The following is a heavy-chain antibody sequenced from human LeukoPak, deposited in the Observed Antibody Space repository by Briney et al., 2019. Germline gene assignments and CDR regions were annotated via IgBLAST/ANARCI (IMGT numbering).Heavy chain of an antibody. Sequence: PGGSLRLSCAASGFTFSSYAMSWLRQAPGKGLEWVSAISGSGGSTYYADSVKGRFTISRDNSKNTLYLQMNSLRAEDTAVYYCAKWYGYCSGGSCYSGLYYYYYGMDVWGQGTTVTVSS. CDR3: AKWYGYCSGGSCYSGLYYYYYGMDV. CDR2: ISGSGGST. J-gene: IGHJ6*02. CDR1: GFTFSSYA. V-gene: IGHV3-23*01. D-gene: IGHD2-15*01.